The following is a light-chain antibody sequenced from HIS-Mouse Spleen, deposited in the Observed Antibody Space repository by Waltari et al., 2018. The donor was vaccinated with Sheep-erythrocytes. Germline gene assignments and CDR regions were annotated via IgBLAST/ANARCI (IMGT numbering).Light chain of an antibody. CDR1: SSDVGSYNL. V-gene: IGLV2-23*01. Sequence: QSALTQPASVSGSPGQSITISCTGTSSDVGSYNLVSWYQQHPGKAPKPTVYEGSKRPSGVSNRFGGAESGNTASLTISGLQAEDEADYYCCSYAGSSTWVFGGGTKLTVL. J-gene: IGLJ3*02. CDR2: EGS. CDR3: CSYAGSSTWV.